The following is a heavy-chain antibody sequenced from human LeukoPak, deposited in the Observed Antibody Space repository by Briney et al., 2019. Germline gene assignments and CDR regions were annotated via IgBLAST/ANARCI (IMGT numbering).Heavy chain of an antibody. D-gene: IGHD3-3*01. V-gene: IGHV3-30*02. Sequence: GGSLRLSCAASGFNFSIYGMHWVRQAPGKGLKWVTFVRFDQSATVYADSVQGRFAISGDNSKNTVYLQMNSLRVEDTALYFCVKDQGECPGSRCYLRFLEYWGQGTLVIVSS. J-gene: IGHJ4*02. CDR1: GFNFSIYG. CDR3: VKDQGECPGSRCYLRFLEY. CDR2: VRFDQSAT.